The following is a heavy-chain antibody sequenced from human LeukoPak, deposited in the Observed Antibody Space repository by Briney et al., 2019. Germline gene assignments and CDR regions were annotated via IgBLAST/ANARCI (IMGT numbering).Heavy chain of an antibody. CDR3: ARWVCSSTSCYYFDY. J-gene: IGHJ4*02. V-gene: IGHV3-30*12. CDR2: ISYDGSNK. CDR1: GFTFSNYG. Sequence: GGSLRLSCVGSGFTFSNYGLHWVRQAPGKGLEWVAVISYDGSNKYYADSVKGRFTISRDNSKNTLYLQMNSLRAEDTAVYYCARWVCSSTSCYYFDYWGQGTLVVVSS. D-gene: IGHD2-2*01.